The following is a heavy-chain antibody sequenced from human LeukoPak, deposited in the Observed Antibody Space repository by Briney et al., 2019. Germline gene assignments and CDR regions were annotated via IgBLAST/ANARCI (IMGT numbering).Heavy chain of an antibody. Sequence: SETLSLTCTVSGGSISSDYWSWNRQPPGKGLEWIGCIYDTGATNFNPSLKSRVTIFLDTSKNQFSLKLSSVTAADTAVYYCASGSYRRYWYFDLWGRGTLVTVSS. V-gene: IGHV4-4*08. CDR3: ASGSYRRYWYFDL. CDR2: IYDTGAT. D-gene: IGHD1-26*01. CDR1: GGSISSDY. J-gene: IGHJ2*01.